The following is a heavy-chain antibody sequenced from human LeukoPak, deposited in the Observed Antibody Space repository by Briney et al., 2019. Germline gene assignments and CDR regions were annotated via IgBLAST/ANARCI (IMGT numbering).Heavy chain of an antibody. V-gene: IGHV3-20*04. CDR3: ARAWVEMATSPLGY. CDR1: GFTFDDYG. Sequence: GGSLRLSGAASGFTFDDYGMSWVRQAPGKGLEWVSGINWNGGSTGYADSVKGRFTISRDNAKNSLYLQMNSLRAEDTALYYCARAWVEMATSPLGYWGQGTLVTVSS. D-gene: IGHD5-24*01. J-gene: IGHJ4*02. CDR2: INWNGGST.